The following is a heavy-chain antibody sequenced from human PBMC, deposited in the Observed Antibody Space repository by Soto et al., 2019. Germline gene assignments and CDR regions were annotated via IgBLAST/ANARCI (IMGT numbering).Heavy chain of an antibody. J-gene: IGHJ5*01. D-gene: IGHD2-15*01. CDR2: ISAYNGNT. V-gene: IGHV1-18*04. CDR3: AREVVGVAATHSINCFDL. CDR1: GYTFTSYG. Sequence: ASVKVSCKASGYTFTSYGISWVRQAPGQGLEWMGWISAYNGNTNYAQKLQGRVTMTTDTSTSTAYMELRSLRSDDTAVYYCAREVVGVAATHSINCFDLWGQGTLVTVYS.